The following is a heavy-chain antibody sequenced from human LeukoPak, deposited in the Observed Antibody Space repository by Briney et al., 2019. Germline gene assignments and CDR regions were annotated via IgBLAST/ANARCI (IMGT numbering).Heavy chain of an antibody. CDR3: ATIDY. V-gene: IGHV3-66*01. CDR1: GLTVSSDY. Sequence: GGSLRLSCAASGLTVSSDYMSWVRQAPGKGLEWVSVISTSSQTFYADSVRGRFTISRDISRNVLNLQMNSLRVEDTAVYYCATIDYWGQGTLVTVSS. J-gene: IGHJ4*02. CDR2: ISTSSQT.